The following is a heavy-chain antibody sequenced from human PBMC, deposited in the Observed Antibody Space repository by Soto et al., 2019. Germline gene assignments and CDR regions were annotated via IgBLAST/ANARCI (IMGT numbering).Heavy chain of an antibody. CDR1: GFTFSSYA. J-gene: IGHJ4*02. V-gene: IGHV3-23*01. Sequence: PGGSLRRSCAASGFTFSSYAMSWVRQAPGKGLEWVSAFSGSGGSTYYADSVKGRFTISRDNSKNTLYLQMNSLRAEDTAVYYCAKAPAYYDILKAFLENWGQGTQVTVSS. CDR3: AKAPAYYDILKAFLEN. D-gene: IGHD3-9*01. CDR2: FSGSGGST.